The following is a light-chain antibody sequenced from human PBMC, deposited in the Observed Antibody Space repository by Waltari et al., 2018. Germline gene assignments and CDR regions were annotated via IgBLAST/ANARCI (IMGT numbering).Light chain of an antibody. V-gene: IGKV3-20*01. CDR1: QSISKY. CDR2: GAS. CDR3: QHYVRLPAT. J-gene: IGKJ1*01. Sequence: EIMLTQSPGTLSLSPGERATLSCRASQSISKYLAWYQQKPGQAPRLLSYGASSRATGIPDRFSGSGSGTDFSLTISRLAPQDFAVYYCQHYVRLPATFGQGTKVEIK.